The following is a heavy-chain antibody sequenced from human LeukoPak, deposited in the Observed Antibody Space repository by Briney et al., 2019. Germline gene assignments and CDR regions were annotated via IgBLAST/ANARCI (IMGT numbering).Heavy chain of an antibody. CDR3: AKAPFRIAVATYYFDY. CDR2: ISSSGSTI. D-gene: IGHD6-19*01. Sequence: NSGGSLRLSCAASGFTFSDYYMSWIRQAPGKGLGWVSYISSSGSTIYYADSVKGRFTISRDNAKNSLYLQMNSLRAEDTAVYYCAKAPFRIAVATYYFDYWGQGTLVTVSS. J-gene: IGHJ4*02. CDR1: GFTFSDYY. V-gene: IGHV3-11*01.